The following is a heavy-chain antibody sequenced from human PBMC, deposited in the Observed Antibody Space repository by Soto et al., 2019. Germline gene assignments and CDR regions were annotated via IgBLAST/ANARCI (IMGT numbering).Heavy chain of an antibody. J-gene: IGHJ4*02. V-gene: IGHV1-2*04. CDR2: INPNSGVT. CDR1: GYTFTDYY. Sequence: GASVKVSCKPSGYTFTDYYVHWVRQAPGQGLEWMGWINPNSGVTNYAQKFQGWVTLTRDASVATAYMELNSLKSDDTAVFFCARGVSGWSPFDLWGQGTLVTVSS. D-gene: IGHD6-19*01. CDR3: ARGVSGWSPFDL.